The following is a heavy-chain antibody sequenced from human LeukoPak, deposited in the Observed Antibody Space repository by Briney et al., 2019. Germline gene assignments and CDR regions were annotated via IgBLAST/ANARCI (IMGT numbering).Heavy chain of an antibody. CDR1: GFTFSSYW. V-gene: IGHV3-7*01. Sequence: PGGSLRLXCAVSGFTFSSYWMNWVRQAPGKGLEWVASIRQDGGGKSYVDSVKGRFTISRDNTKNSLYLQMSSLRAEDTAVYYCARDGTAAGLYFDLWGQGTLVTVSS. J-gene: IGHJ4*01. CDR2: IRQDGGGK. CDR3: ARDGTAAGLYFDL. D-gene: IGHD6-13*01.